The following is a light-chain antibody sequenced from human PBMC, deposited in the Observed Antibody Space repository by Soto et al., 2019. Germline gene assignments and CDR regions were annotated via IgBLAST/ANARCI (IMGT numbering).Light chain of an antibody. Sequence: EIVMTQSPATLSVSPGERATLSCRASQSVSGNLAWYQQKPGQAPRLLIYGASTRATGIPARFSGSGSGTEFTLTISSLQSEDFAVYYCQQRSNWPKTFGQGTKVDIK. CDR1: QSVSGN. CDR3: QQRSNWPKT. V-gene: IGKV3-15*01. CDR2: GAS. J-gene: IGKJ1*01.